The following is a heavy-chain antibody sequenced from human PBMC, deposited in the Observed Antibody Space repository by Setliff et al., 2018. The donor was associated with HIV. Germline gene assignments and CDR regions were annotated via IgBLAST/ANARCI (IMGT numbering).Heavy chain of an antibody. CDR2: IYYSGST. CDR3: ARGQHSSTWGALFDY. Sequence: SETLSLTCTVSGGSISSSSYYWGWTRQPPGKGLEWIGSIYYSGSTYYNPSLKSRVTISVDTSKNQFSLKLSSVTAADTAVYYCARGQHSSTWGALFDYWGQGILVTV. CDR1: GGSISSSSYY. V-gene: IGHV4-39*01. D-gene: IGHD6-13*01. J-gene: IGHJ4*02.